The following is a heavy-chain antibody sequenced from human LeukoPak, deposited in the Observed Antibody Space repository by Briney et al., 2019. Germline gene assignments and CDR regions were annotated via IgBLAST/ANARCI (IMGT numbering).Heavy chain of an antibody. CDR1: GFTFSSHG. J-gene: IGHJ4*02. V-gene: IGHV3-30*03. CDR2: ISYDGSNK. D-gene: IGHD6-13*01. Sequence: GSLRLSCAASGFTFSSHGMHWVRQAPGKGLEWVTFISYDGSNKYYADSVKGRFTISRDNSKNTLFLQMNSLRSDDTAVYYCARAEVRGSIAAAVPFDYWGQGTLVTVS. CDR3: ARAEVRGSIAAAVPFDY.